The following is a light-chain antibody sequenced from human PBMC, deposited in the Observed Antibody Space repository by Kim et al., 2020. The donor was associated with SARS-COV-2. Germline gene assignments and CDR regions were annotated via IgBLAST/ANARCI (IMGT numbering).Light chain of an antibody. V-gene: IGLV1-44*01. J-gene: IGLJ3*02. CDR2: TNN. Sequence: GQRVTISCSGSSSNIGSNTVNWYQQLPGTAPKLLIYTNNQRPSGVPGRFSGSTSGTSASLAISGLQSEDEADYYCAAWDDSLNGGVFGGGTQLTVL. CDR1: SSNIGSNT. CDR3: AAWDDSLNGGV.